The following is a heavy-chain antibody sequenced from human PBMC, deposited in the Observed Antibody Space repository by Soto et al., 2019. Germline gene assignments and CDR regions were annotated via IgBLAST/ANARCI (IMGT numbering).Heavy chain of an antibody. CDR3: ATWRADCSSTSCSPADY. V-gene: IGHV1-18*01. CDR1: GYTFTSYG. D-gene: IGHD2-2*01. CDR2: ISAYNGNT. J-gene: IGHJ4*02. Sequence: QVQLVQSGAEVKKPGASVKVSCKASGYTFTSYGISWVRQAPGQGLEWMGWISAYNGNTNYAQKLQGRVTMTTDTSTSTAYMELRSLRSDDTAVYYCATWRADCSSTSCSPADYWGQGTLVTVSS.